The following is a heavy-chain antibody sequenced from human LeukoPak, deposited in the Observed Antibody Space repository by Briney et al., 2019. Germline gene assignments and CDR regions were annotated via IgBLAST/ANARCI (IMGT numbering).Heavy chain of an antibody. Sequence: GGSLRLSCAASGFSFSSYAMSWVRQAPGKGLEWVSAIGGSGGNTYYADSVRGRFTISRDNSKNTLYLQMNSLRAEDTAIYYCVKVSWANYSDYWGQGTLVTVSS. J-gene: IGHJ4*02. V-gene: IGHV3-23*01. D-gene: IGHD6-13*01. CDR1: GFSFSSYA. CDR2: IGGSGGNT. CDR3: VKVSWANYSDY.